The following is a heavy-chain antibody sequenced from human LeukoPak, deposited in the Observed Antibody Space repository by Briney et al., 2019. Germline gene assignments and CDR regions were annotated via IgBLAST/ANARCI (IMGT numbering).Heavy chain of an antibody. CDR1: GFTFSSYA. Sequence: GGSLRLSCAASGFTFSSYAMSWVRQAPGTGLEWVSTISGSGGTTYYADSVKGRFTISRDNSKNTLYLHVNSLTAEDTAVYYCAKGRWLQLYYFDYWGQGTLVTVSS. CDR2: ISGSGGTT. CDR3: AKGRWLQLYYFDY. V-gene: IGHV3-23*01. J-gene: IGHJ4*02. D-gene: IGHD5-24*01.